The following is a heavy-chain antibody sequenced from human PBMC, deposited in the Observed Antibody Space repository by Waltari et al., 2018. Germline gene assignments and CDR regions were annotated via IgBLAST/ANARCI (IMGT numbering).Heavy chain of an antibody. CDR1: GYTFTGYY. CDR2: INPNSGGT. Sequence: QVQLVQSGAEVKKPGASVKVSCKASGYTFTGYYMHWVRQAPGQGLEWMGWINPNSGGTNYAQKFQGRVTMTRDTSISTAYMELSRLRSDDTAVYYCARLPPRIAAAGKGNWFDPWGQGTLVTVSS. V-gene: IGHV1-2*02. D-gene: IGHD6-13*01. CDR3: ARLPPRIAAAGKGNWFDP. J-gene: IGHJ5*02.